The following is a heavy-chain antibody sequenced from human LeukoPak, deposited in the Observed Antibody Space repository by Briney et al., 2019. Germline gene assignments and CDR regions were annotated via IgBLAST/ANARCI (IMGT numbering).Heavy chain of an antibody. V-gene: IGHV3-23*01. J-gene: IGHJ4*02. D-gene: IGHD4-17*01. CDR2: ISDSGGST. CDR1: GLTFSNYA. Sequence: GGSLRLSCAASGLTFSNYAMSWVRQAPGKGLERVSGISDSGGSTYYADSVKGRFIISRDNSKNTLYLQMNSLRAEDTAVYYCVGAVTHWGQGALVPVSS. CDR3: VGAVTH.